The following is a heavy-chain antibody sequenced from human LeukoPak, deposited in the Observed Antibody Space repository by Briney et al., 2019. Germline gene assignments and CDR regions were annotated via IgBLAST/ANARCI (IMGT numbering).Heavy chain of an antibody. CDR3: AKDGTTTVTFDY. D-gene: IGHD4-11*01. CDR2: ISGSGGST. V-gene: IGHV3-23*01. Sequence: GGSLRLSCAASGFTFSSYAMSWVRQAPGKGLEWVSVISGSGGSTYYRDSVKGRFTISRDNSKNTLYLQMDSLTAGDTAVYYCAKDGTTTVTFDYWGQGTLVTVSS. CDR1: GFTFSSYA. J-gene: IGHJ4*02.